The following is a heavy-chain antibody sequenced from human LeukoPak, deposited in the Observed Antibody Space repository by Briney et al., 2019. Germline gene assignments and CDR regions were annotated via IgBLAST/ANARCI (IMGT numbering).Heavy chain of an antibody. CDR3: AKDHGGNSWYYFDY. D-gene: IGHD4-23*01. CDR1: GLSFNSYG. Sequence: PGGSLRLSCAGSGLSFNSYGMTWVRQAPGKGLEWVAFIWYDGGNKYYADSVKGRFTISRDNSKNTVYLQMDSLRAEDTAVYYCAKDHGGNSWYYFDYWGQGTLVTVSS. J-gene: IGHJ4*02. CDR2: IWYDGGNK. V-gene: IGHV3-30*02.